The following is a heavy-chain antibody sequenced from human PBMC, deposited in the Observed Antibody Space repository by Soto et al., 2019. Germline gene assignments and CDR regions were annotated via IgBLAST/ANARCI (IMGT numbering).Heavy chain of an antibody. CDR3: ARGGNRYSNVASGVGGFDF. D-gene: IGHD5-12*01. CDR1: GASISGSY. V-gene: IGHV4-59*01. Sequence: SETLSLTCTVSGASISGSYWSWIRQSPERGLEWIAYVYHTGATNYNPSLKSRVTISLDTSKGQFSLNLTSLTTADTAVYFCARGGNRYSNVASGVGGFDFWGQGSLVTVSS. J-gene: IGHJ4*02. CDR2: VYHTGAT.